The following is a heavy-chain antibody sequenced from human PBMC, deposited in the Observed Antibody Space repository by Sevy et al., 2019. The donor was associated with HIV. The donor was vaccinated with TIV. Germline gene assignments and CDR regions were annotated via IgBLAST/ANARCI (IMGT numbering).Heavy chain of an antibody. Sequence: GGSLRVSCAASGFTFSRYWMSCVSQAPGKGREGVANINQDGSEKYYVDSVEGRFTISRDNAKKSLFLQMNSLRAEDTAVYYCATDRDDSSGFGMDVSGQGTTVTVSS. CDR1: GFTFSRYW. J-gene: IGHJ6*02. D-gene: IGHD5-12*01. CDR3: ATDRDDSSGFGMDV. V-gene: IGHV3-7*03. CDR2: INQDGSEK.